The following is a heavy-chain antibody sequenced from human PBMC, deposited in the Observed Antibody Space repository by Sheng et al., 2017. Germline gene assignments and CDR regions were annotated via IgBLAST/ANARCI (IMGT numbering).Heavy chain of an antibody. Sequence: QVQLVESGGGVVQPGRSLRLSCAASGFTFSSYGMHWVRQAPGKGLEWVAVISYDGSNKYYADSVKGRFTISREDSKNTLYLQMNSLRTEDTAVYYCANEAPIVITGLFDIWGQGT. J-gene: IGHJ3*02. CDR3: ANEAPIVITGLFDI. CDR2: ISYDGSNK. D-gene: IGHD3-16*02. CDR1: GFTFSSYG. V-gene: IGHV3-30*18.